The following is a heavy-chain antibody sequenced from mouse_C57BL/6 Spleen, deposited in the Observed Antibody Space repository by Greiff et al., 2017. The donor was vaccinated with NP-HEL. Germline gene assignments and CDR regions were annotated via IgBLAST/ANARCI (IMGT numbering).Heavy chain of an antibody. V-gene: IGHV1-52*01. CDR3: ARGRDYYDYDEFAY. CDR2: IDPSDSET. D-gene: IGHD2-4*01. CDR1: GSTFTSYG. Sequence: QVQLQQPGAELVGPGSSVRRSCKASGSTFTSYGMHWGKQRPIQGLEWIGNIDPSDSETHYNQKFKDKATLTVDKSSSTAYMQLSSLTSEDSAVYYCARGRDYYDYDEFAYWGQGTLVTVSA. J-gene: IGHJ3*01.